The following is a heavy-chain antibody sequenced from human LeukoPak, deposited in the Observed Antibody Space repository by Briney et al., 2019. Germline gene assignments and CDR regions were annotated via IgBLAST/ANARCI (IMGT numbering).Heavy chain of an antibody. CDR3: ARGRVSSSTWYSTYYYYFYMDV. D-gene: IGHD4-11*01. V-gene: IGHV4-59*01. CDR2: VDHTGST. Sequence: SETLSLTCSVSDDSITLYYWTWIRQPPGKGLEWIGYVDHTGSTNFNPSLNGRVSISRDTSKNLFSLRLRSVTAADTAVYFCARGRVSSSTWYSTYYYYFYMDVWGKGTTVTVSS. J-gene: IGHJ6*03. CDR1: DDSITLYY.